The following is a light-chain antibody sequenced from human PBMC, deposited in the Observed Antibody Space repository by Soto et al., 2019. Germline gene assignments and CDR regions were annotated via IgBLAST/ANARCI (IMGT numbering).Light chain of an antibody. J-gene: IGKJ5*01. CDR1: QTVSRN. CDR3: HQYNNWPT. Sequence: EVVMTQSPATLSVSPGERATLSCRASQTVSRNLAWYQQRPGQAPRLLIYDISNRATGVPARLGGSGSETEFTLTFMSMQAEEVEVYVCHQYNNWPTFGKGTRLEI. CDR2: DIS. V-gene: IGKV3-15*01.